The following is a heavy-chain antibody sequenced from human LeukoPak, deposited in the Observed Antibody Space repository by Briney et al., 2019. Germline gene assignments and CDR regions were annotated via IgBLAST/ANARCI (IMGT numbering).Heavy chain of an antibody. V-gene: IGHV1-2*02. CDR3: ARDFYGGNLFDY. CDR2: INPNSGGT. J-gene: IGHJ4*02. Sequence: ASVKVSCKTSGYTCTGYYMHWVRQAPGQGLEWMGWINPNSGGTNYAQKFQGRVTMTRDTSISTAYMELSRLRSDDTAVYYCARDFYGGNLFDYWGQGTLVTVSS. CDR1: GYTCTGYY. D-gene: IGHD4-23*01.